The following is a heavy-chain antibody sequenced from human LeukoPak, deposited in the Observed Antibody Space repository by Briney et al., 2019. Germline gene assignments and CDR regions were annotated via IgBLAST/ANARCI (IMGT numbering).Heavy chain of an antibody. D-gene: IGHD6-6*01. CDR1: GFTFSSYG. CDR3: ATDAYSSSSWFDY. V-gene: IGHV3-30*03. Sequence: GGSLRLSCAASGFTFSSYGTHWVRQAPGKGLEWVAVISYDGSNKYYADSVKGRFTISRDNSKNTLYLQMNSLRAEDTAVYYCATDAYSSSSWFDYWGQGTLVTVSS. J-gene: IGHJ4*02. CDR2: ISYDGSNK.